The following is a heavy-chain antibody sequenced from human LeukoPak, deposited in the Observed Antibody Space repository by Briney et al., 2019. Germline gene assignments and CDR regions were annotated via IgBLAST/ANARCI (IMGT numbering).Heavy chain of an antibody. J-gene: IGHJ4*02. CDR2: ISSSSSYI. Sequence: GGPLRLSCAASGFTFSTYSMNWLRQAPGKRLEWVSSISSSSSYIYYADSVKGRFTISRDNAKNSLYLQMNSLRAEDTAVYYCARDYTGGWNDYWGQGTLVTVSS. CDR3: ARDYTGGWNDY. CDR1: GFTFSTYS. V-gene: IGHV3-21*01. D-gene: IGHD7-27*01.